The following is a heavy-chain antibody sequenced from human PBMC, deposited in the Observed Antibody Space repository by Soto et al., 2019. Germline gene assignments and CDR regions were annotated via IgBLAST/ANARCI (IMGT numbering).Heavy chain of an antibody. CDR3: ARGRYYYDSSGYYLYFDY. CDR1: GYTFTSYD. D-gene: IGHD3-22*01. J-gene: IGHJ4*02. CDR2: MNPNSGNT. Sequence: QVQLVQSGAEVKKPGASVKVSCKASGYTFTSYDINWVRQATGQGLEWMGWMNPNSGNTGYAQKFQGRVTMTRNTSISTAYMELNSLRSEDTAVYYCARGRYYYDSSGYYLYFDYWGQGTLVTVSS. V-gene: IGHV1-8*01.